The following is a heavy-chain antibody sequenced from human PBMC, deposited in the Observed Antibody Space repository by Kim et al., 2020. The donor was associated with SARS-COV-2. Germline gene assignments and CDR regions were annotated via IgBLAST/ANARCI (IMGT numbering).Heavy chain of an antibody. Sequence: GSEKSYVDSVKGRFTISRDNAENSLYLQMNSLGAEDTAVYFCARDRAAAGYWGQGTLVTVSS. CDR3: ARDRAAAGY. D-gene: IGHD6-13*01. J-gene: IGHJ4*02. CDR2: GSEK. V-gene: IGHV3-7*01.